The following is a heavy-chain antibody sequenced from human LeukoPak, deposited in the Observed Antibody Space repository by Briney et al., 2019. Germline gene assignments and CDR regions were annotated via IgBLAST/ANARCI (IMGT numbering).Heavy chain of an antibody. V-gene: IGHV1-8*03. J-gene: IGHJ6*03. CDR3: ARGLEERTKDYYYYYLDV. Sequence: ASVKVSCKASGYTFTSYDINWVRQATGQGREWMGWMNPNSGNTGYAQKFQGRVTITRNTSISTAYMELSSLRSEDTAVYYCARGLEERTKDYYYYYLDVWGKGTTVTVSS. CDR1: GYTFTSYD. CDR2: MNPNSGNT. D-gene: IGHD1-1*01.